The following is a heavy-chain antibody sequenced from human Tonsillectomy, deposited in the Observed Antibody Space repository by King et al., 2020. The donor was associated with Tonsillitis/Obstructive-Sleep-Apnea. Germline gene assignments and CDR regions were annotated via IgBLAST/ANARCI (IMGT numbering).Heavy chain of an antibody. CDR1: GFTFSSYE. Sequence: QLVQSGGGLVQPGVSLRLSCAASGFTFSSYEMNWVRQAPGKGLEWLSYISSSGSTIYYADYVKGRFTISRDNAKNTMYMQMNSLRAEDTAVYYCARCRYFYWDAFYIWGQGTMVTVSS. CDR3: ARCRYFYWDAFYI. J-gene: IGHJ3*02. CDR2: ISSSGSTI. D-gene: IGHD3-9*01. V-gene: IGHV3-48*03.